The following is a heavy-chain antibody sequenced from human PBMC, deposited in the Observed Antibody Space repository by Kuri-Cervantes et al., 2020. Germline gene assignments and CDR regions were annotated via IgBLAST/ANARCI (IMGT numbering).Heavy chain of an antibody. V-gene: IGHV3-53*05. CDR1: GFTVSSNY. D-gene: IGHD4-17*01. CDR2: ICSGGST. Sequence: GESLKISCAASGFTVSSNYMSWVRQAPGKGLEWVSVICSGGSTYYADSVKGRFTISRDNSKNTLYLQMNSLRAEDTAVYYCARSPNDYGDYYYYYGMDVWGQGTTVTVSS. CDR3: ARSPNDYGDYYYYYGMDV. J-gene: IGHJ6*02.